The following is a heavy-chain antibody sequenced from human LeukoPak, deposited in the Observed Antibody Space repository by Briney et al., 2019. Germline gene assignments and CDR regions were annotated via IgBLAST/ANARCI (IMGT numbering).Heavy chain of an antibody. D-gene: IGHD3-22*01. V-gene: IGHV3-33*01. CDR2: IWYNGGRQ. CDR1: GFTFRSYG. J-gene: IGHJ4*02. Sequence: GGSLRLACVASGFTFRSYGMYWVRQSPGKGLEWVAFIWYNGGRQYYADSVKDRFTISRDNTKNTLYLQLNSLRAEDTAVYYCASSYYDSSGYSDYRGQGTLVTVSS. CDR3: ASSYYDSSGYSDY.